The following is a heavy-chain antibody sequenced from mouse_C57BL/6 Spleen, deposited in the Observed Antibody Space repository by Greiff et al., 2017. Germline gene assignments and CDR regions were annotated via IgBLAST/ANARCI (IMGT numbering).Heavy chain of an antibody. Sequence: QVQLQQSGAELVKPGASVKISCKASGYAFSSYWMNWVKQRPGKGLEWIGQIYPGDGDTNYNGKFKGKATLTADKSSSTAYMQLSSLSSEDSAVYFCARRAPEGYCDVWGTGTTVTVSS. CDR3: ARRAPEGYCDV. CDR1: GYAFSSYW. J-gene: IGHJ1*03. CDR2: IYPGDGDT. D-gene: IGHD3-3*01. V-gene: IGHV1-80*01.